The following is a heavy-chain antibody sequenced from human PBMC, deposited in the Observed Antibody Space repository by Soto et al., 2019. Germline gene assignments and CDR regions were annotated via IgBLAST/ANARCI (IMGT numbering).Heavy chain of an antibody. CDR2: IDHSGSS. CDR1: GGSISSSGYS. D-gene: IGHD2-15*01. V-gene: IGHV4-30-2*01. Sequence: PSETLSLTCAVSGGSISSSGYSWSWMRQPPGKGLEWIGYIDHSGSSYYNPSLKSRVTISLDRSKNQFSLKLSSVTAADTAVYYCARDGLYCSGGTCYPVKSIQHWGQGTLVTVS. J-gene: IGHJ1*01. CDR3: ARDGLYCSGGTCYPVKSIQH.